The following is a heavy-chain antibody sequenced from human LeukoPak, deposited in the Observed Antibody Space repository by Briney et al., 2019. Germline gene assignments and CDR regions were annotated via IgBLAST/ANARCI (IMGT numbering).Heavy chain of an antibody. D-gene: IGHD3-22*01. CDR3: AKDSSSGSSGSFRDY. J-gene: IGHJ4*02. CDR1: GFTFSSYG. V-gene: IGHV3-30*02. CDR2: IRYDGSNK. Sequence: GGSLRLSCAASGFTFSSYGMHWVRQAPGKGLEWVAFIRYDGSNKYYADSVKGRFTISRDNSRNTLYLQMNSLRAEDAAVYCCAKDSSSGSSGSFRDYWGQGTLVTVSS.